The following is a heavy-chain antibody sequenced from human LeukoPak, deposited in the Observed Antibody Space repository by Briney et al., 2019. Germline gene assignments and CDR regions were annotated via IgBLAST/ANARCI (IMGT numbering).Heavy chain of an antibody. CDR2: IYYSGST. CDR3: ARGTWSSSIDY. V-gene: IGHV4-30-4*08. D-gene: IGHD6-6*01. CDR1: GGSISSGGYH. J-gene: IGHJ4*02. Sequence: SQTLSLTCTVSGGSISSGGYHWSWIRQHPGKGLEWIGYIYYSGSTYYNPSLKSRLTISGDTSKNQFSLRLSSVTAADTAVYYCARGTWSSSIDYWGQGTLVTVSS.